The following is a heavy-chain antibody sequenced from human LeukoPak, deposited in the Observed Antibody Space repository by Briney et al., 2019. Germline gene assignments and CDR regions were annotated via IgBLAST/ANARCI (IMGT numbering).Heavy chain of an antibody. D-gene: IGHD5-12*01. CDR1: GYPLIDRY. CDR3: ASSSGYDYDFDY. J-gene: IGHJ4*02. CDR2: INPNSGGT. V-gene: IGHV1-2*02. Sequence: ASVRVSCKASGYPLIDRYMHWVRQAPGQGLEWMGWINPNSGGTNYAQKFQGRVTMTRDTSISTAYMELSRLRSDDTAVYYCASSSGYDYDFDYWGQGTLVTVSS.